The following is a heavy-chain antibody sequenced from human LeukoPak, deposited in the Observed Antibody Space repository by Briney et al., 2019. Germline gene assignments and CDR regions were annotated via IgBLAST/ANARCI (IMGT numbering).Heavy chain of an antibody. D-gene: IGHD2-8*01. Sequence: ASVKVSCKASGYTFTKYDFSWVRQAPGQGLEWMGRIIPIFGTANYAQKFQGRVTITTDESTSTAYMELSSLRSEDTAVYYCARKGYCTNGVCYPSNWFDPWGQGTLVTVSS. CDR3: ARKGYCTNGVCYPSNWFDP. CDR1: GYTFTKYD. CDR2: IIPIFGTA. J-gene: IGHJ5*02. V-gene: IGHV1-69*05.